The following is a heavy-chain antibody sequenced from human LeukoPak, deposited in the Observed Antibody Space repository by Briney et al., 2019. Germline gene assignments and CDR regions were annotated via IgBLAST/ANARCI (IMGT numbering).Heavy chain of an antibody. CDR2: ISSSGSTI. CDR1: GFTFSDYY. CDR3: ARANGYCSSTSCYPNDY. Sequence: GGSLRLSCAASGFTFSDYYMSWIRQAPGKGLEWVSYISSSGSTIYYADSVKGRFTIPRDNAKNSLYLQMNSLGAEDTAVYYCARANGYCSSTSCYPNDYWGQGTLVTVSS. J-gene: IGHJ4*02. D-gene: IGHD2-2*03. V-gene: IGHV3-11*01.